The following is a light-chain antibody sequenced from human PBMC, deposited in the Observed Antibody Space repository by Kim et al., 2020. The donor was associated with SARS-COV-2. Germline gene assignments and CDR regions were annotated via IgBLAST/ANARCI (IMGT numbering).Light chain of an antibody. Sequence: ALSPGERATLSCRASQSVSSYLAWYQQKPGQAPRLLIYDASNRATGIPARFSGSGSGTDFTLTISCLEPEDFAVYYCQQRSNWPTFGGGTKVDIK. V-gene: IGKV3-11*01. J-gene: IGKJ4*01. CDR3: QQRSNWPT. CDR2: DAS. CDR1: QSVSSY.